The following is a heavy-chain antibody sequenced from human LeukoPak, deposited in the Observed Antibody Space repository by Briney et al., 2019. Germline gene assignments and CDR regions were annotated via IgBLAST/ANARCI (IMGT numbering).Heavy chain of an antibody. V-gene: IGHV4-34*01. CDR1: GFTFSDYY. CDR3: ARGQDYGSGTMYYYGMDV. Sequence: GSLRLSCAASGFTFSDYYMSWIRQPPGKGLEWVGEINHSGSTNYNPSLKSRVTISIDTSKNQFSLKLSSVTAADTAVYYCARGQDYGSGTMYYYGMDVWGQGTTVTVSS. D-gene: IGHD3-10*01. J-gene: IGHJ6*02. CDR2: INHSGST.